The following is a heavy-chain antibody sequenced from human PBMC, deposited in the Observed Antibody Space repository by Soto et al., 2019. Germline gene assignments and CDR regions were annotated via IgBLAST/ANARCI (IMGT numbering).Heavy chain of an antibody. CDR2: ISYDGSRK. D-gene: IGHD3-22*01. CDR1: GFTFRSYA. J-gene: IGHJ4*02. Sequence: QVQLVESGGGVVQPGRSLRLSCAASGFTFRSYAMHWVRQAPGKGLEWVAVISYDGSRKYYADSVKGRFTISRDNSISMLYLQMRSLRTDDTAEYYCACHDYYAGDDYYTLDYFGQGTLVTVSS. CDR3: ACHDYYAGDDYYTLDY. V-gene: IGHV3-30-3*01.